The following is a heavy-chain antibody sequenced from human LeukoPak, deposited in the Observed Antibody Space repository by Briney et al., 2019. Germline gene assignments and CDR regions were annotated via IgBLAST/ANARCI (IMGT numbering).Heavy chain of an antibody. V-gene: IGHV5-51*01. CDR2: IYPADSDT. CDR3: ARRPYCTTTSCYDFDY. CDR1: GCSFTTYW. Sequence: GESLKISCKGSGCSFTTYWIGWVRQIPGKGLEWMGIIYPADSDTRYSPSFQGQVTISADKSINTAYLQWSSLKASDTAMYYCARRPYCTTTSCYDFDYWGQGTLVTVSS. J-gene: IGHJ4*02. D-gene: IGHD2-2*01.